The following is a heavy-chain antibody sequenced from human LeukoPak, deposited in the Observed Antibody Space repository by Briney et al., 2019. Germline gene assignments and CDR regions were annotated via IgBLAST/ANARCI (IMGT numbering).Heavy chain of an antibody. J-gene: IGHJ6*02. CDR2: IYYSGST. V-gene: IGHV4-59*08. Sequence: SETLSLTCTVSGGSISSYYWSWTRQPPGKGLEWIGYIYYSGSTNYNPSLKSRVTISVDMSKNQFSLKLSSVTAADTAVYYCARSYYYGSGSYGMDVWGQGTTVTVSS. D-gene: IGHD3-10*01. CDR1: GGSISSYY. CDR3: ARSYYYGSGSYGMDV.